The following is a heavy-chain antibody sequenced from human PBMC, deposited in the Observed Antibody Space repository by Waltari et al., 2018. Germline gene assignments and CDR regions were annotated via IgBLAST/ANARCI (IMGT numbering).Heavy chain of an antibody. Sequence: QVQLQESGPGLVKPSETLSLTCAVSGGSINGYYWSWIRQPPGKGLEWIGYSGKKYNPALKGRVSISLATSKNQFFLTLNSVTAADTAVYYCVRSYTTTTTPIAGYWGQGVLVTVS. CDR1: GGSINGYY. CDR3: VRSYTTTTTPIAGY. D-gene: IGHD3-16*01. V-gene: IGHV4-59*01. CDR2: YSGK. J-gene: IGHJ4*02.